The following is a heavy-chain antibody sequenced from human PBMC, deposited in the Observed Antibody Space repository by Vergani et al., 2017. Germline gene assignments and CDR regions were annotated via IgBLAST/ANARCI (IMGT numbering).Heavy chain of an antibody. CDR3: ARDSLLYDFWSGYPYYYGMDV. CDR1: GFTFSSYG. V-gene: IGHV3-30*03. CDR2: ISYDGSNK. D-gene: IGHD3-3*01. J-gene: IGHJ6*02. Sequence: QVQLVESGGGVVQPGRSLRLSCAASGFTFSSYGMHWVRQAPGKGLEWVAVISYDGSNKYYADSVKGRFTISRDNSKNTLYLQMNSLRAEDTAVYYCARDSLLYDFWSGYPYYYGMDVWGQGTTVTVSS.